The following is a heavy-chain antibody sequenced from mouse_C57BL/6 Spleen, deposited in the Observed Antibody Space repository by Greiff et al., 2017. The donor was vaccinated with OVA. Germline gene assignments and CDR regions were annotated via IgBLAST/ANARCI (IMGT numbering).Heavy chain of an antibody. CDR1: GYSFTGYY. V-gene: IGHV1-43*01. D-gene: IGHD3-2*02. CDR2: INPSTGGT. Sequence: VQLQQSGPELVKPGASVKISCKASGYSFTGYYMHWVKQSSEKSLEWIGEINPSTGGTSYNQKFKGKATLTVDKSSSTAYMQLKSLTSEDSAVYYCARKDSSGYFAYWGQGTLVTVSA. J-gene: IGHJ3*01. CDR3: ARKDSSGYFAY.